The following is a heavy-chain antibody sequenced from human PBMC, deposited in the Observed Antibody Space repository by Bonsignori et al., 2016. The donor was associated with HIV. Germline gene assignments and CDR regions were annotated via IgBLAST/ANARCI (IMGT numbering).Heavy chain of an antibody. CDR3: ARASYSSGWYSLDY. J-gene: IGHJ4*02. V-gene: IGHV3-11*01. D-gene: IGHD6-19*01. Sequence: RQAPGKGLDWVSYISSNGITIYYGDSVKGRFTVSRDNAKNSLYLQMNSLRAEDTAVYYCARASYSSGWYSLDYWGQGTLVTVSS. CDR2: ISSNGITI.